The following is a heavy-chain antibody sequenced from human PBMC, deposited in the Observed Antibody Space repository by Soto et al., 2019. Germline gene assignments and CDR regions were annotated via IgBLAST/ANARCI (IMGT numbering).Heavy chain of an antibody. CDR1: GYDFTAYD. CDR3: GRGPSPRAPAGGTPYYYAMDV. J-gene: IGHJ6*02. Sequence: ASVKVSCKTSGYDFTAYDINWVPQASGQGLEWMGWMNPINGATGSARRFQGRVSMTRNTATGTAYLELTSLRSDDTGVYYCGRGPSPRAPAGGTPYYYAMDVWGQ. D-gene: IGHD6-13*01. CDR2: MNPINGAT. V-gene: IGHV1-8*02.